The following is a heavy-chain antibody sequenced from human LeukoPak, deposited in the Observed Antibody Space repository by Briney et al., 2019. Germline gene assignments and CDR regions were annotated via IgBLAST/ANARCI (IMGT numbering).Heavy chain of an antibody. CDR2: IIPIFGTA. D-gene: IGHD3-3*01. Sequence: ASVKVPCKASGGTFSSYAISWVRQSPGQGLEWMGAIIPIFGTANYAQKFQGRVTITADESTSTAYMELSSLRSEDTAVYYCARDLGGTYYDFWSGYFYFDYWGQGTLVTVSS. CDR3: ARDLGGTYYDFWSGYFYFDY. CDR1: GGTFSSYA. V-gene: IGHV1-69*01. J-gene: IGHJ4*02.